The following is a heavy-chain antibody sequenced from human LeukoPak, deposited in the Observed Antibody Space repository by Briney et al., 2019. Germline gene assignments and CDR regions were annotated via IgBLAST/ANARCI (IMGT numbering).Heavy chain of an antibody. D-gene: IGHD3-9*01. Sequence: KPGESLKISCKGSGYSFTSYWIGWVRQMPGKGLEWMGIIYPGDSDTRYSPSFQGQVTISADKSISTAYLQWSSLKASDTAMYYCAGRYYDILTGYYIDYWGQGTLVTVSS. V-gene: IGHV5-51*03. CDR2: IYPGDSDT. CDR1: GYSFTSYW. J-gene: IGHJ4*02. CDR3: AGRYYDILTGYYIDY.